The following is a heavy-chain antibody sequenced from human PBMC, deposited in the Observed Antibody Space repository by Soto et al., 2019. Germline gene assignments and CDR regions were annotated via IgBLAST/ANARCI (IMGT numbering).Heavy chain of an antibody. Sequence: GGSLRLSCAASGFTFSNYAMNWVRQAPGKGLVWVSVVTGNGGSTYCADSVKGRFTISRDNSKNTLYLQMNSLRAEDTAIYYCARLSGTYYSDSWDQGTLVTVSS. J-gene: IGHJ4*02. D-gene: IGHD1-26*01. CDR3: ARLSGTYYSDS. CDR1: GFTFSNYA. V-gene: IGHV3-23*01. CDR2: VTGNGGST.